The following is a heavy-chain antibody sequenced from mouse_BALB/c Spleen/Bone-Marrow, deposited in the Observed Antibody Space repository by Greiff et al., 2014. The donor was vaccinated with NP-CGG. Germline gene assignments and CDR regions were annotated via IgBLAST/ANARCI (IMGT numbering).Heavy chain of an antibody. D-gene: IGHD2-4*01. Sequence: VKLQESGAELVKPGASVKLSCKTSGYTFTSYWIQWVKQRPGQGLGWIGEIFPGTVTTYFNEKFKDKATLTIDTSSSTAYMQLSSLTSEDSAVYFCARKGISTVIATAYYFDYWGQGSTLTVSS. J-gene: IGHJ2*01. CDR2: IFPGTVTT. CDR1: GYTFTSYW. V-gene: IGHV1S132*01. CDR3: ARKGISTVIATAYYFDY.